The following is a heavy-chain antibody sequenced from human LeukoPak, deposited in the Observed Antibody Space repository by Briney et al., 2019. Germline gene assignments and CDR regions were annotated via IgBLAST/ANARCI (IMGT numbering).Heavy chain of an antibody. J-gene: IGHJ4*02. Sequence: ASVKVSCKASGYTFPSYGISWVRQAPGQGLEWMGWISAYNGNTNYAQKLQGRVTMTTDTSTSTAYMELRSLRSDDTAVYYCARDRRLYSSGWYGYWGQGTLVTVSS. CDR2: ISAYNGNT. CDR3: ARDRRLYSSGWYGY. V-gene: IGHV1-18*01. CDR1: GYTFPSYG. D-gene: IGHD6-19*01.